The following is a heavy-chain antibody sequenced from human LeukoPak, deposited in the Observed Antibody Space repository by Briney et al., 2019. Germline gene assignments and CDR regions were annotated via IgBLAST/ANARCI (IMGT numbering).Heavy chain of an antibody. CDR3: SNIQLG. Sequence: HTGGSLRLSCAASGFTFSSYWMHWVRQAPGKGLVWVSRINSDGTITTYADSVKGRFTISRDNAKNTLYLQVNSLRAEDTAMYYCSNIQLGGGQGTLVTVSS. D-gene: IGHD1-1*01. CDR1: GFTFSSYW. J-gene: IGHJ4*02. V-gene: IGHV3-74*01. CDR2: INSDGTIT.